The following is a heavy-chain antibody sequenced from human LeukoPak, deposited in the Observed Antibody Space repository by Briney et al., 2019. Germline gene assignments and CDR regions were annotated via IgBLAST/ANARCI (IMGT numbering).Heavy chain of an antibody. D-gene: IGHD3-10*01. Sequence: SETLSLTCTVSGGSISSYYWSWIRQPPGKGLEWIGYIYYGGSTNYNPSLKSRVTISVDTSKNQFSLKLSSVTAADTAVYYCARAPLLWFGEFDYWGQGTLVTVSS. V-gene: IGHV4-59*01. CDR2: IYYGGST. CDR1: GGSISSYY. J-gene: IGHJ4*02. CDR3: ARAPLLWFGEFDY.